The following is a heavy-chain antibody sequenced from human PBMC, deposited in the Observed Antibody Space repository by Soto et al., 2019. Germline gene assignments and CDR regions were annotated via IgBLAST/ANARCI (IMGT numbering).Heavy chain of an antibody. D-gene: IGHD4-4*01. V-gene: IGHV4-59*08. CDR2: IYYSGST. CDR1: GGSIRSNY. J-gene: IGHJ5*02. CDR3: AMTVTTLYSWFDH. Sequence: QVQLQESGPGLVRPSETLSLTCTGSGGSIRSNYWSWIRQPPGKGLEWIGQIYYSGSTKYNPSLKSRVTISADMSRNQVSLKLSSVTAADTAVYYCAMTVTTLYSWFDHWGQGTLVTVSS.